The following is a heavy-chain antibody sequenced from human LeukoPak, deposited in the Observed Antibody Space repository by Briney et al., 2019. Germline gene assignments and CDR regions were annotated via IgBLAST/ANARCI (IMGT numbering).Heavy chain of an antibody. CDR1: GFTVSGNY. CDR2: IYSGGNT. V-gene: IGHV3-53*01. CDR3: LIVATIKGHYYGMDV. D-gene: IGHD5-12*01. Sequence: GGSLRLSCAASGFTVSGNYMSWVRQAPGKGLECVAVIYSGGNTYHADSVKGRFTISRDNSKNTLYLQMNSLRAEDTAIYYCLIVATIKGHYYGMDVWGQGTTVTVSS. J-gene: IGHJ6*02.